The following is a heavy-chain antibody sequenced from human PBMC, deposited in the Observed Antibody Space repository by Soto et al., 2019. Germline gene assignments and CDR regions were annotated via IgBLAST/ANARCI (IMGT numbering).Heavy chain of an antibody. Sequence: GGSLRLSCAASGFTFSSYGMHWVRQAPGKGLEWVAVIWYDGSNKYYADSVKGRFTISRDNSKNTPYLQMNSLRAEETAVYYCARGDMAGNMDLYFDYWGQGTLVTVSS. CDR1: GFTFSSYG. CDR3: ARGDMAGNMDLYFDY. J-gene: IGHJ4*02. V-gene: IGHV3-33*01. D-gene: IGHD6-19*01. CDR2: IWYDGSNK.